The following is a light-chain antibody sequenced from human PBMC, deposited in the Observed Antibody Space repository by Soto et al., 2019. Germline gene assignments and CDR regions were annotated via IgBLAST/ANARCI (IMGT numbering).Light chain of an antibody. V-gene: IGLV1-40*01. CDR3: QPYHSSLSGYG. Sequence: QSVLTQPPSVSGAPGQRVTISCAGSSSNIGANYDVYWYQQLPGRAPKLVIYGFGNRPSGGPDRFSGSKSGRSASLTIAGLPAEDEADYYCQPYHSSLSGYGFGTGTKVT. J-gene: IGLJ1*01. CDR2: GFG. CDR1: SSNIGANYD.